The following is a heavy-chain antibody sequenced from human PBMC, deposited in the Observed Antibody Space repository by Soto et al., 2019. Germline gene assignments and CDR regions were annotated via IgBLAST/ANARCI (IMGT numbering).Heavy chain of an antibody. V-gene: IGHV4-30-4*01. D-gene: IGHD1-26*01. CDR1: GGSISSGDYY. CDR2: IYYSGST. CDR3: ARRWEWAGPWVY. J-gene: IGHJ4*02. Sequence: QVQLQESGPGLVKPSQTLSLTCTVSGGSISSGDYYWSWIRQPPGKGLEWIGYIYYSGSTYYNPFLKSRVTISVDTPKNQYSLKLSSVTAADTAVYYCARRWEWAGPWVYWGQGTLVTVSS.